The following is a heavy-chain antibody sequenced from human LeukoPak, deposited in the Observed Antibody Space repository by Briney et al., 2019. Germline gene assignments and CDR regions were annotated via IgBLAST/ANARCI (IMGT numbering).Heavy chain of an antibody. CDR3: AKDIMVLEWLLFDY. Sequence: GGSLRLSCAASGFTFSSYGMHWVRQAPGKGLEWVAFIRYDGSNKYYADSVKGRFTISRDNSKNTLYLQMNSLRAEDTAVYYCAKDIMVLEWLLFDYWGQGTLVTVSS. CDR2: IRYDGSNK. CDR1: GFTFSSYG. D-gene: IGHD3-3*01. J-gene: IGHJ4*02. V-gene: IGHV3-30*02.